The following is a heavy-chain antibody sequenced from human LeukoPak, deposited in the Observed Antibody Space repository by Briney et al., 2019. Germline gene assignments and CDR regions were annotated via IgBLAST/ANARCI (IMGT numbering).Heavy chain of an antibody. CDR2: INHNGRT. D-gene: IGHD4-23*01. CDR1: GGSFSGYY. J-gene: IGHJ4*02. V-gene: IGHV4-34*01. CDR3: ARNLYGGNLNYFDY. Sequence: SETLSLTCAVYGGSFSGYYWSWIRQPPGKGLEWIGEINHNGRTTYNPSLKSQVTISVDTSKNQFSLKLSSVTAADTAVYYGARNLYGGNLNYFDYCGQGTLVSVSS.